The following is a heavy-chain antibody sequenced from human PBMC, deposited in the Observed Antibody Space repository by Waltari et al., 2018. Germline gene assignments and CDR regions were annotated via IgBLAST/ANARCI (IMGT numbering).Heavy chain of an antibody. Sequence: EVQLLESGGGLVQPGGSLRLSCAASGFTFSSYAMSWVRQAPGKGLEWVSAISGSGGSTYYADSVKGRFTISRDNSKNTLYLQMNSLRAEDTAVYYCAKDVRGYCSSTSCYEAFDIWGQGTMVTVSS. CDR1: GFTFSSYA. CDR2: ISGSGGST. CDR3: AKDVRGYCSSTSCYEAFDI. J-gene: IGHJ3*02. V-gene: IGHV3-23*01. D-gene: IGHD2-2*01.